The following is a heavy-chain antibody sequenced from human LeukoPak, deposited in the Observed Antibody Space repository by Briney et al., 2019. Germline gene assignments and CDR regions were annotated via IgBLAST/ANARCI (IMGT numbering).Heavy chain of an antibody. V-gene: IGHV3-48*03. CDR3: ATQAGYYVSGFSDI. J-gene: IGHJ4*02. CDR1: GFTFSLYE. D-gene: IGHD3-10*01. CDR2: ISSSSSAI. Sequence: GGSLRLSCAASGFTFSLYELNWARQAPGKGLEWVAYISSSSSAIYYEDSVKGRFTISRDNARNSLYLQMNSLRDEDTAVYYCATQAGYYVSGFSDIWGQGTLVTVSS.